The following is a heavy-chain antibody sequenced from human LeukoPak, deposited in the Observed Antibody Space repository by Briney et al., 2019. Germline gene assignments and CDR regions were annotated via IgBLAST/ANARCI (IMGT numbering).Heavy chain of an antibody. J-gene: IGHJ6*02. CDR3: ARVAPGIAAAGINYYYGMDV. V-gene: IGHV3-21*01. D-gene: IGHD6-13*01. CDR1: GFTFSSYS. Sequence: GGSLRLSCAASGFTFSSYSMNWVLQAPGKGLEWVSSISSSSSYIYYADSVKGRFTISRDNAKNSLYLQMNSLRAEDTAVYYCARVAPGIAAAGINYYYGMDVWGQGTTVTVSS. CDR2: ISSSSSYI.